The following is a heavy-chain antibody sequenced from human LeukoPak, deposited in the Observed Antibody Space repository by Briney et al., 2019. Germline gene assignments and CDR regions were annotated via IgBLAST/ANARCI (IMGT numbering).Heavy chain of an antibody. J-gene: IGHJ5*02. CDR3: ARDPERYCSGGSCYPNWFDP. Sequence: PGGSLRLSCAASGFNVSNNYMTWVRQAPGKGLEWVAVISYDGSNKYYADSVKGRFTISRDNSKNTLYLQMNSLRAEDTAVYYCARDPERYCSGGSCYPNWFDPWGQGTLVTVSS. CDR1: GFNVSNNY. V-gene: IGHV3-30-3*01. D-gene: IGHD2-15*01. CDR2: ISYDGSNK.